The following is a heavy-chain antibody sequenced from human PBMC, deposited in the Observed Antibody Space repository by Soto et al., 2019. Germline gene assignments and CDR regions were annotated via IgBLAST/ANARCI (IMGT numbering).Heavy chain of an antibody. Sequence: PGGSLRLSCAASGFTFSYYWMHWVRQAPGKGLVWVSRIHSDGSSTTYADFVKGRFIISRDNARNTVDLQMNSVRVEDTAEYYCARGDRGAFDLWGQGTVVTVS. CDR2: IHSDGSST. CDR1: GFTFSYYW. D-gene: IGHD1-26*01. V-gene: IGHV3-74*01. J-gene: IGHJ3*01. CDR3: ARGDRGAFDL.